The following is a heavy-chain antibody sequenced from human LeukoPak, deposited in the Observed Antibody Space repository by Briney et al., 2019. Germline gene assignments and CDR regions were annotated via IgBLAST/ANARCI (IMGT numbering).Heavy chain of an antibody. J-gene: IGHJ5*02. V-gene: IGHV3-30*02. D-gene: IGHD2-8*01. CDR2: IRYDGSNK. CDR1: GFTFSSDA. Sequence: GGSLRLSCAASGFTFSSDAMSWVRQAPGKGLEWVAFIRYDGSNKYYADSVKGRFTISRDNSKNTLYLQMNSLRAEDTAVYYCAKDLGVGPGWFDPWGQGTLVTVSS. CDR3: AKDLGVGPGWFDP.